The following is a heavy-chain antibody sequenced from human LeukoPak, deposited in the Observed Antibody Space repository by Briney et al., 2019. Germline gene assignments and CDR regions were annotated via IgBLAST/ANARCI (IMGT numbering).Heavy chain of an antibody. CDR1: GYTFTGYY. J-gene: IGHJ5*02. V-gene: IGHV1-2*06. Sequence: GASVKVSCKASGYTFTGYYIHWVRQAPGQGLEWMGRINPNTGGTDYPQKFQGRVTMTRDTSITTAYMELSRLTSDDTAIYYCAKVPPSITAAGNWLGPWGQGALVTVSS. CDR2: INPNTGGT. CDR3: AKVPPSITAAGNWLGP. D-gene: IGHD6-13*01.